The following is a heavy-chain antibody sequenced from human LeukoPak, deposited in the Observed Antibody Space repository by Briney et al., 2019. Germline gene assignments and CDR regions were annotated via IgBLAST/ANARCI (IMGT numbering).Heavy chain of an antibody. CDR2: IRYDGSNK. Sequence: GGSLRLSCAASGFTFSSYGMHWVRQAPGKGLEWVAFIRYDGSNKYYADSVKGRFTISRDNSKNTLYLQMNSLRAEDTAVYYCAKEAPRRNYYGSGNPFDYWGQGTLVTVSS. J-gene: IGHJ4*02. D-gene: IGHD3-10*01. CDR3: AKEAPRRNYYGSGNPFDY. V-gene: IGHV3-30*02. CDR1: GFTFSSYG.